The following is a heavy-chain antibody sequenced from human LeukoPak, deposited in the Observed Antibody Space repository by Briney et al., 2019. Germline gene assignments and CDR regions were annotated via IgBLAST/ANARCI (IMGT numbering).Heavy chain of an antibody. J-gene: IGHJ4*02. CDR3: ARDVRYWNSGSYFDY. CDR1: GGTFSSYA. CDR2: IIPIFGTA. Sequence: ASVKVSCKASGGTFSSYAISWVRQAPGQGLEWMGGIIPIFGTANYAQKFQGRVTITADKSTSTAYMELSSLRSEDTAVYYCARDVRYWNSGSYFDYWGQGTLVTVSS. V-gene: IGHV1-69*06. D-gene: IGHD1-7*01.